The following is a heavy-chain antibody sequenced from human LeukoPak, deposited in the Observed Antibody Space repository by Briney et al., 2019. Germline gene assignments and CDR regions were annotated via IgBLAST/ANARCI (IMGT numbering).Heavy chain of an antibody. CDR2: ISGSGGST. J-gene: IGHJ6*02. D-gene: IGHD2-15*01. CDR1: GFTFSSYA. V-gene: IGHV3-23*01. CDR3: AKSPGYCSGGSCFHGMDV. Sequence: PGGSLRLSCAASGFTFSSYAMSWVRQAPGKGLEWVSAISGSGGSTYYADSVKGRFTISRDNSKNTLYLQMNSLRAEDTAVYYCAKSPGYCSGGSCFHGMDVWGQGTTVTVSS.